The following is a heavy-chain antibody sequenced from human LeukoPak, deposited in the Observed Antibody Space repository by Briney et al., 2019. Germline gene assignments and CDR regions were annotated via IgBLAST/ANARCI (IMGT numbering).Heavy chain of an antibody. Sequence: SETLSLTXTVSGGSVSSSSYYWGWIRQPPGEGLEWIGSIYYSGSTYYNPSLKSRVTISVDTSKNQFSLKLSSVTAADTAVYYCARLPGLKNKLGIAAAGSLAPWGQGTLVTVSS. V-gene: IGHV4-39*01. CDR2: IYYSGST. D-gene: IGHD6-13*01. CDR1: GGSVSSSSYY. J-gene: IGHJ5*02. CDR3: ARLPGLKNKLGIAAAGSLAP.